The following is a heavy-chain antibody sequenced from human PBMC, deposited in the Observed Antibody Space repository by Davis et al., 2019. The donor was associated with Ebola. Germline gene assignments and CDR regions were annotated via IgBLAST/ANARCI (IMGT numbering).Heavy chain of an antibody. V-gene: IGHV3-33*01. Sequence: GGSLRLSCAASRFNFHSYGMHWVRQAPGKGLEWVAVIWYDGSHKYYADSVRGRFTISRDNAKNSLYLQMNSLTDEDTAVYYCARDRLIRFLQWPLGMDVWGQGTTVTVSS. J-gene: IGHJ6*02. D-gene: IGHD3-3*01. CDR1: RFNFHSYG. CDR3: ARDRLIRFLQWPLGMDV. CDR2: IWYDGSHK.